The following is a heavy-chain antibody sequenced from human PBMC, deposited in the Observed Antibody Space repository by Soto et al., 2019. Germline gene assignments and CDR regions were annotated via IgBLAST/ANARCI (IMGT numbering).Heavy chain of an antibody. CDR3: ARDQTGIPIAGGGRIDH. Sequence: QVQLVESGGGVVHPGRSLRLSCAASGFTFSTHAMHWVRQAPGKGLECVTIVSFDGSNKYYADSVKGRFTISRDNSKNTLYLQMSGLTPEDTAVYYCARDQTGIPIAGGGRIDHWGQGTLVTVSS. CDR1: GFTFSTHA. D-gene: IGHD6-13*01. J-gene: IGHJ4*02. CDR2: VSFDGSNK. V-gene: IGHV3-30-3*01.